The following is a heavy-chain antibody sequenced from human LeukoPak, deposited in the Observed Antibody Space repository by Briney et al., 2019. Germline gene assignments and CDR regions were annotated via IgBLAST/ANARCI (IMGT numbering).Heavy chain of an antibody. V-gene: IGHV3-30-3*01. J-gene: IGHJ4*02. CDR2: ISYDGNNK. D-gene: IGHD2-15*01. CDR3: ARDRKIVVVIATLDY. CDR1: GFTFNMYT. Sequence: PGRYLRLSCAASGFTFNMYTMHWVRQAPGKGLEWVALISYDGNNKYYADSVKGRFTISRDNSKNTLYLQMNSLRAEDTAVYYCARDRKIVVVIATLDYWGQGALVTVSS.